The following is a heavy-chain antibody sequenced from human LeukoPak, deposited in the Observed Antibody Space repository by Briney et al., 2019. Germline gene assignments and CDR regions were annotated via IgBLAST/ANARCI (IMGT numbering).Heavy chain of an antibody. J-gene: IGHJ4*02. CDR3: ASASSHRIAAGGDS. V-gene: IGHV3-74*01. CDR2: INGDGSSR. D-gene: IGHD6-13*01. CDR1: GFTFSNYW. Sequence: GGSLRLSCAASGFTFSNYWMHWVRQAQGKGLVWVSRINGDGSSRNYADSVKGRFTISRDNAKNTLYLQMNSLRAEDTAVYYCASASSHRIAAGGDSWGQGTLVTVSS.